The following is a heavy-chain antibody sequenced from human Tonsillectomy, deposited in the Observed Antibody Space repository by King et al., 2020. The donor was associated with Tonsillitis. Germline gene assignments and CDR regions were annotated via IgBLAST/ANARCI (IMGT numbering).Heavy chain of an antibody. CDR3: ATTPLRYFDWSAGGYFDY. J-gene: IGHJ4*02. Sequence: VQLVESGGGLVQPGGSLRLSCAASGFTFSSYAMSWVRQAPGKGLEWVSAISGSGGSTYYADSVKGRFTISRDNSKNTLYLQMNSLRAEDTAVYYCATTPLRYFDWSAGGYFDYWGQGTLVTVSS. CDR2: ISGSGGST. V-gene: IGHV3-23*04. CDR1: GFTFSSYA. D-gene: IGHD3-9*01.